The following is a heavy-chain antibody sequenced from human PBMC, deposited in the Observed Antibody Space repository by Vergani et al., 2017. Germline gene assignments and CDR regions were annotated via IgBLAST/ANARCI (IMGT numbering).Heavy chain of an antibody. V-gene: IGHV3-30*03. CDR1: GFPFSDYG. D-gene: IGHD1-1*01. J-gene: IGHJ6*03. CDR2: ISYDGNKK. Sequence: QVQLVESGGGEVQPGRSLRLYCSAAGFPFSDYGVHWVRQAPGKGLECVSVISYDGNKKNYADSVKGRFTISRDNSKNTLYLEMNALRAEDTAVYYCARDFLTRVTTLDYYYMGVWGKGTTVTVSS. CDR3: ARDFLTRVTTLDYYYMGV.